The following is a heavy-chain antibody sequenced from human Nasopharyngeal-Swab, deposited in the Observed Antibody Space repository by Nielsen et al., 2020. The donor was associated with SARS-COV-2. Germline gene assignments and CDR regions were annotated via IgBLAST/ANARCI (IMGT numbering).Heavy chain of an antibody. V-gene: IGHV5-51*01. CDR1: GYSFTSYW. Sequence: GESLKISCKGSGYSFTSYWIGWVRQMPGKGLEWMGIIYPGDSDTRYSPSFQGQVTISADKSISTAYLQWSSLKASDTAMYYCARRFKSSGYKSNPHDAFDIWGQGTMVNVSS. CDR2: IYPGDSDT. D-gene: IGHD5-18*01. CDR3: ARRFKSSGYKSNPHDAFDI. J-gene: IGHJ3*02.